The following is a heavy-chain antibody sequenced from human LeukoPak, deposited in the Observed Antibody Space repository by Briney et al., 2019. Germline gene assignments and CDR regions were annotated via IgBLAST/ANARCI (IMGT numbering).Heavy chain of an antibody. J-gene: IGHJ3*02. Sequence: PGRSLRLSCAASGFTFSSYAMHWARQAPGKGLEWVAVISYDGSNKYYADSVKGRFTISRDNSKNTLYLQMNSLRAEDTAVYYCARAMETVFDAFDIWGQGTMVTVSS. D-gene: IGHD3-3*01. CDR1: GFTFSSYA. V-gene: IGHV3-30*04. CDR3: ARAMETVFDAFDI. CDR2: ISYDGSNK.